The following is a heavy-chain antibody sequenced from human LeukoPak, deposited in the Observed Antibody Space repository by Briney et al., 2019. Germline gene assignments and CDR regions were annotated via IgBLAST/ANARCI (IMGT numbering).Heavy chain of an antibody. J-gene: IGHJ5*02. CDR3: ARDRVVRGPTVDWFDP. CDR1: GYTFIGYY. D-gene: IGHD3-10*01. CDR2: INPNSGGT. Sequence: EASVKVSCKASGYTFIGYYMHWVRQAPGQGLEWVGWINPNSGGTNYAQKFQGRVTMTRDTSISTAYMELSRLRSDDTAVYYCARDRVVRGPTVDWFDPWGQGTLVTVSA. V-gene: IGHV1-2*02.